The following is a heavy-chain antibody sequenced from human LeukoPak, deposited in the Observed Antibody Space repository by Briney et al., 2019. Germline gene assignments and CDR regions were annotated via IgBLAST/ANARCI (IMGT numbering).Heavy chain of an antibody. V-gene: IGHV3-30-3*01. Sequence: PGGSLRLSCAASGFTFSSYAMHWVRQAPGKGLEWVAVISYDGSNKYYADSVKGRFTISRDNSKNTLYLQMNSLRAEDTAVYYCARQLAVAGGNWFDPWGQGTLVTVSS. D-gene: IGHD6-19*01. CDR2: ISYDGSNK. J-gene: IGHJ5*02. CDR1: GFTFSSYA. CDR3: ARQLAVAGGNWFDP.